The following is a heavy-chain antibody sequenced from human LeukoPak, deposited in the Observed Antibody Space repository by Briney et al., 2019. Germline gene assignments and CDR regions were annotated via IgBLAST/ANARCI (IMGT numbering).Heavy chain of an antibody. Sequence: GGSLRLSCAASGFTFSDYYMSWIRQAPGKGLEWVSYISSSGSTIYYAVSVKGRFTISRDNAKNSLYLQMDSLRAEDTAVYYCARDLGSYSSGWYGYYYYGMDVWGQGTTVTVSS. CDR2: ISSSGSTI. V-gene: IGHV3-11*01. J-gene: IGHJ6*02. CDR1: GFTFSDYY. CDR3: ARDLGSYSSGWYGYYYYGMDV. D-gene: IGHD6-19*01.